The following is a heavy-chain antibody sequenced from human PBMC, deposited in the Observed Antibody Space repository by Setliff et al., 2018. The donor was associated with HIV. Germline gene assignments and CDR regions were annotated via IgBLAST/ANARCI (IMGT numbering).Heavy chain of an antibody. CDR2: ISSSRSTI. D-gene: IGHD1-26*01. CDR3: GRDGGSSPSPVSDYYYYYMDV. Sequence: QTGGSLRLSCAASGFTFSSYSMNWVRQAPGKGLEWVAYISSSRSTIYYADSVKGRFTISRDNAKNSVDLQMNSLRAEDTAVYYCGRDGGSSPSPVSDYYYYYMDVWGKGTTVTVSS. CDR1: GFTFSSYS. V-gene: IGHV3-48*01. J-gene: IGHJ6*03.